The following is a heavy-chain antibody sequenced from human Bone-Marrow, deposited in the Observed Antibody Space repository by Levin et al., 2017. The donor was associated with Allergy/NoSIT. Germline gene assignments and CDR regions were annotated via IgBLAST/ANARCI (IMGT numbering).Heavy chain of an antibody. V-gene: IGHV3-23*01. CDR3: AKGIQTAMAINWYFDL. Sequence: GGSLRLSCAASGFTFSSYAMSWVRQAPGKGLEWVSAISGSGGSTYYADSVKGRFTISRDNSKNTLYLQMNSLRAEDTAVYYCAKGIQTAMAINWYFDLWGRGTLVTVSS. D-gene: IGHD5-18*01. J-gene: IGHJ2*01. CDR1: GFTFSSYA. CDR2: ISGSGGST.